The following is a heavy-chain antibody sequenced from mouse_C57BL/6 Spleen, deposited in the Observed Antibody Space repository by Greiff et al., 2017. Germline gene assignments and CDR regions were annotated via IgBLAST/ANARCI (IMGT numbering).Heavy chain of an antibody. CDR2: INPNNGGT. CDR1: GYTFTDYY. Sequence: EVQLQQSGPELVKPGASVKISCKASGYTFTDYYMNWVKQSHGKSLEWIGDINPNNGGTSYNQKFKGKATLTVDKSSSTAYMELRSLTSEDSAVYYCARGRVTYYFDYWGQGTTLTVSS. CDR3: ARGRVTYYFDY. J-gene: IGHJ2*01. V-gene: IGHV1-26*01. D-gene: IGHD2-2*01.